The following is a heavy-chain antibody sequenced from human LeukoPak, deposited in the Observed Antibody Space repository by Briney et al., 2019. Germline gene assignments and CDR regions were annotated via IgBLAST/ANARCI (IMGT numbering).Heavy chain of an antibody. CDR2: INPNSGGT. Sequence: GASVKVSCKASGYTFTGYYMHWVRQAPGQGLEWMGWINPNSGGTNYAQKFQGRVTMTRDTSISTAYMELSRLRSDDTAVYYCARVKQLGNDAFDIWGQGTMVTVSS. CDR1: GYTFTGYY. V-gene: IGHV1-2*02. J-gene: IGHJ3*02. CDR3: ARVKQLGNDAFDI. D-gene: IGHD6-13*01.